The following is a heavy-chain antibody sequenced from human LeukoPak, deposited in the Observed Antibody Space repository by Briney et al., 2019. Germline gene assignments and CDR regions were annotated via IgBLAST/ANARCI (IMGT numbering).Heavy chain of an antibody. J-gene: IGHJ6*03. CDR3: ARDLDYGSPYYMDV. CDR2: IHTSGST. V-gene: IGHV4-61*02. CDR1: GGSISSGTNY. D-gene: IGHD3-10*01. Sequence: PSETLSLTCTVSGGSISSGTNYWSWIRQPAGKGLEWIGRIHTSGSTNHNPSLRSRVTISVDTSKNQFSLKLSSVTAADTAVYYCARDLDYGSPYYMDVWGKGTTVTVSS.